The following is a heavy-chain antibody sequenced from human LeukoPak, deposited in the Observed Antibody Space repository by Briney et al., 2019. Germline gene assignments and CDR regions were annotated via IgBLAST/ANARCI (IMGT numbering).Heavy chain of an antibody. J-gene: IGHJ3*02. CDR2: ISSSATYT. Sequence: SGGSLRLSCAASGFSFSDYYMNWIRQAPGKGLEWVSYISSSATYTDYAESVKGRFTVSRDNAKNSLYLQMNSLRAEDTAVYYCARSFYDFLNSPYEEAFDMWGQGTMVTVSS. CDR1: GFSFSDYY. D-gene: IGHD3-9*01. CDR3: ARSFYDFLNSPYEEAFDM. V-gene: IGHV3-11*03.